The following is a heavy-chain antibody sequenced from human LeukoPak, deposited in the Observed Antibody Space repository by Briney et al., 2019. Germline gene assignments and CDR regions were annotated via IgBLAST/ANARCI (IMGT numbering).Heavy chain of an antibody. CDR2: IIPIFGTA. CDR3: ARAYGDYVGNDY. D-gene: IGHD4-17*01. V-gene: IGHV1-69*13. CDR1: GGTFSSYA. J-gene: IGHJ4*02. Sequence: SVKVSCKASGGTFSSYAISWVRQAPGQGLEWMGGIIPIFGTANYAQKFQGRVTITADGSTSTAYMELSSLRSEDTAVYYCARAYGDYVGNDYWGQGTLVTVSS.